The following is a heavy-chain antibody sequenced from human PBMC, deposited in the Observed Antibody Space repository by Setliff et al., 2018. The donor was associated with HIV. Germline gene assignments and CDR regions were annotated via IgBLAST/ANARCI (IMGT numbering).Heavy chain of an antibody. D-gene: IGHD3-3*01. CDR2: SDYNGNT. J-gene: IGHJ5*02. V-gene: IGHV1-18*01. CDR3: ARDPTAPSITIFGVVGATYWFDP. CDR1: GYNFNSHG. Sequence: GASVNVSCKASGYNFNSHGITWVRQAPGRGLEWVGCSDYNGNTNYAQNFQGRVTMTTDTSTNTAYMDLRSLKSDDTAVYYCARDPTAPSITIFGVVGATYWFDPWGQGTQVTVSS.